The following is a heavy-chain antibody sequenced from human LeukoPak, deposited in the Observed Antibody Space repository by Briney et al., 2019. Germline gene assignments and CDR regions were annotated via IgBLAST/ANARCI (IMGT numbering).Heavy chain of an antibody. CDR1: GYTLTGYY. V-gene: IGHV1-2*02. CDR3: ARNKNYGDRYNWFDP. D-gene: IGHD4-17*01. CDR2: INPNSGGT. J-gene: IGHJ5*02. Sequence: ASVKVSCKASGYTLTGYYMHWVRQAPGQGLEWRGWINPNSGGTNYAQKCQGRVTITRDTSIGAAYMELSRVRSEDTAVYYCARNKNYGDRYNWFDPWGQGTLVTVSS.